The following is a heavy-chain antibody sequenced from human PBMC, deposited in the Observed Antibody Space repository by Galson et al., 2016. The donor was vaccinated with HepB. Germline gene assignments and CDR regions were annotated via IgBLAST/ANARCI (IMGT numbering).Heavy chain of an antibody. J-gene: IGHJ4*02. V-gene: IGHV1-18*01. CDR3: AREDDYIWGSYRTIDY. Sequence: SVKVSCKASGYTFTSDGISWVRQAPGQGLEWMGWISAYNGNTNYAQKLQGRVTMTTDTSTSTAYMELRSLRSDDTAVYYCAREDDYIWGSYRTIDYWGQGTLVTVSS. D-gene: IGHD3-16*02. CDR1: GYTFTSDG. CDR2: ISAYNGNT.